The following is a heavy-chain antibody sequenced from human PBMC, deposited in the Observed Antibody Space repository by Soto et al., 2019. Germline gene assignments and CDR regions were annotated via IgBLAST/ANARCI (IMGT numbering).Heavy chain of an antibody. CDR3: ARAPPAMAGYYFDY. Sequence: SVKVSCKVSGYTLTEFSMHWVRQAPGQGLEWKGGIIPIVGTANYAQKFQGGVTITADESTSTAYMELSSLRSEDTAVYYCARAPPAMAGYYFDYWGQGTLVTVSS. V-gene: IGHV1-69*13. CDR1: GYTLTEFS. CDR2: IIPIVGTA. J-gene: IGHJ4*02. D-gene: IGHD2-8*01.